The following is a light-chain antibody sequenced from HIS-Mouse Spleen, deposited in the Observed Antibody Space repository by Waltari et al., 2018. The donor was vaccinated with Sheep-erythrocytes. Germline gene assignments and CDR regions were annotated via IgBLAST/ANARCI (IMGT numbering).Light chain of an antibody. CDR1: SSDVGGYHY. CDR3: CSYAGSYTYV. Sequence: QSALTQPRSVSGSPGQSVTISCTGTSSDVGGYHYVPWYQQHPGKSPKLMIYDVSKRPSGVPDRVSGSKSGNTASLTISGLQAEDEADYYCCSYAGSYTYVFGTGTKVTVL. V-gene: IGLV2-11*01. CDR2: DVS. J-gene: IGLJ1*01.